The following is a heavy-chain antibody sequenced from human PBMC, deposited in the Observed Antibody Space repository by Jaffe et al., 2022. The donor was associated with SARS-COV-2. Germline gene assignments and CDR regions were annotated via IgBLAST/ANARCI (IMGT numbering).Heavy chain of an antibody. CDR2: IYPGDSDT. D-gene: IGHD3-22*01. CDR3: VRLQYYDSGGYLGDFDY. CDR1: GYTFTSYW. Sequence: EVQLVQSGAEMKKPGESLKISCKGSGYTFTSYWIGWVRQMPGKGLEWMGIIYPGDSDTRYSPSFRGQVTISADRSISTAYLQWSSLKASDTAMYYCVRLQYYDSGGYLGDFDYWGQGTLVTVSS. V-gene: IGHV5-51*01. J-gene: IGHJ4*02.